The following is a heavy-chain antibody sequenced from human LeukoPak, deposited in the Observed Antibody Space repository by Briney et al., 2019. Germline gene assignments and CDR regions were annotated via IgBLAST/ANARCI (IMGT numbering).Heavy chain of an antibody. Sequence: ASVKVSCKASGGTFSSYAISWVRQAPGQGLEWMGGIIPIFGTANYAQKFQGRATITADESTSTAYMELSSLRSEDTAVYYCARDTSAGGYYDSSGYQTGFDYWGQGTLVTVSS. D-gene: IGHD3-22*01. J-gene: IGHJ4*02. V-gene: IGHV1-69*01. CDR1: GGTFSSYA. CDR3: ARDTSAGGYYDSSGYQTGFDY. CDR2: IIPIFGTA.